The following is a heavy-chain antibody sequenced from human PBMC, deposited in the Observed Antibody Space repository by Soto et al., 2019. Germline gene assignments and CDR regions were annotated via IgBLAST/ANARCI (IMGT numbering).Heavy chain of an antibody. CDR3: ARRFGLAWKDFWSGYSVGFDY. V-gene: IGHV4-34*01. Sequence: SETLSLTCAVYGGSFSGYYWSWIRQPPGKGLEWIGEINHSGSTNYNPSLKSRVTISVDTSRNQFSLKLSSVTAADTAVYYCARRFGLAWKDFWSGYSVGFDYWGQGTLVTVSS. D-gene: IGHD3-3*01. CDR2: INHSGST. CDR1: GGSFSGYY. J-gene: IGHJ4*02.